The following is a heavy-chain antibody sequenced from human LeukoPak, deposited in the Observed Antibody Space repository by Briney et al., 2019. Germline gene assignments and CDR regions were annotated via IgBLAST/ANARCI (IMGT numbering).Heavy chain of an antibody. CDR3: ARSPHYYYMDV. V-gene: IGHV4-59*11. CDR1: GGSISSHY. CDR2: IYYSGST. Sequence: SETLSLTCTVSGGSISSHYWSWIRQPPGKGLEWIGYIYYSGSTNYNPSLKSRVTISVDTSKNQFSLKLSSVTAADTAVYYCARSPHYYYMDVWGKGTTVTISS. J-gene: IGHJ6*03.